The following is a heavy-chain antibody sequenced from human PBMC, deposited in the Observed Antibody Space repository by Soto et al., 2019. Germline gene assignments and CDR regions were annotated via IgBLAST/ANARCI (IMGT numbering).Heavy chain of an antibody. D-gene: IGHD3-3*01. Sequence: SETLSLTCTVSGGSISSYYWSWIRQPPGKGLEWIGYIYYSGSTNYNPSLKSRVTISVDTSKNQFSLKLSSVTAADTAVYYCARVGDFWSGYRHGMDVWGQGTTVTVSS. CDR3: ARVGDFWSGYRHGMDV. CDR2: IYYSGST. J-gene: IGHJ6*02. V-gene: IGHV4-59*01. CDR1: GGSISSYY.